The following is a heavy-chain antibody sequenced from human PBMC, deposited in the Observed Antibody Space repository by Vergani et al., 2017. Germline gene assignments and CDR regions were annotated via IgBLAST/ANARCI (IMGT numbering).Heavy chain of an antibody. CDR3: AKTAVLMEGGRLDKFDY. CDR2: ISGSGGST. D-gene: IGHD2-8*01. J-gene: IGHJ4*02. CDR1: GFTFSSYA. V-gene: IGHV3-23*01. Sequence: EVQLLESGGGLVQPGGSLRLSCAASGFTFSSYAMSWVRQAPGKGLEWVSAISGSGGSTYYADSVQGRFTISSDNSKNTLYLQMNSLRAEDTAVYYCAKTAVLMEGGRLDKFDYWGQGTLVTVSS.